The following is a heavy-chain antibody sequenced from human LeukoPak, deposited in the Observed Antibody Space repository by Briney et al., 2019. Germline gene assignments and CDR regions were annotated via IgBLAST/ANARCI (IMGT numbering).Heavy chain of an antibody. CDR1: GFTFSSYA. V-gene: IGHV3-23*01. J-gene: IGHJ5*01. CDR2: ISGSGGSI. CDR3: AKGVAQLWLDS. D-gene: IGHD5-18*01. Sequence: GGSLRLSCAASGFTFSSYAMSWVRQAPGKGLEWVSTISGSGGSIYYADSVKGRFTISRDNSKNTLCLQMNSLRAEDTAVYYCAKGVAQLWLDSWGQGTLVTVSS.